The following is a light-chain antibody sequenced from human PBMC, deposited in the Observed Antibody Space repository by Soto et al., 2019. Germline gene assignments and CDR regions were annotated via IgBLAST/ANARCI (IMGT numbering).Light chain of an antibody. J-gene: IGKJ1*01. CDR2: LGS. Sequence: DIVMTQSPLSLPVTPGEPASISCRSSQSLLHSNGYNYLDWYLQKPGQSPQLLIYLGSNRASGVPDRFSGSGSGTDFTLKISRVEAEDVGVYYCMQAIQAPPSTSGQGNKVEIK. CDR3: MQAIQAPPST. CDR1: QSLLHSNGYNY. V-gene: IGKV2-28*01.